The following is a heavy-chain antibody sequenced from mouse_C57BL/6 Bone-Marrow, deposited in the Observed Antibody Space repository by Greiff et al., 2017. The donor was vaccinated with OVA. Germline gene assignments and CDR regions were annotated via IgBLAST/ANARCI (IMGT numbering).Heavy chain of an antibody. CDR3: AREGNWCPPFDY. CDR2: ISYDGSN. V-gene: IGHV3-6*01. D-gene: IGHD4-1*02. J-gene: IGHJ2*01. CDR1: GYSITSGYY. Sequence: VQLKQSGPGLVKPSQSLSLTCSVTGYSITSGYYWNWIRQFPGNKLEWMGYISYDGSNNYNPSLKNRISITRDTSKNQFFLKLNSVTTEDTATYYCAREGNWCPPFDYWGQGTTLTVSS.